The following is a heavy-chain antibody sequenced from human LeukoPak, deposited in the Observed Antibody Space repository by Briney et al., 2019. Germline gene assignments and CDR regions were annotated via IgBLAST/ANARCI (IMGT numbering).Heavy chain of an antibody. V-gene: IGHV4-34*01. CDR3: ARRLRGVNDAFDI. CDR1: DGSFSDYF. CDR2: INHSGST. D-gene: IGHD3-10*01. J-gene: IGHJ3*02. Sequence: SETLSLTCAVNDGSFSDYFWTWIRQSTGKRLEWIGEINHSGSTNYNPSLKNRVTISLDASKNQFSLKLSSVTAADTAVYFCARRLRGVNDAFDIWDQGTMVIVS.